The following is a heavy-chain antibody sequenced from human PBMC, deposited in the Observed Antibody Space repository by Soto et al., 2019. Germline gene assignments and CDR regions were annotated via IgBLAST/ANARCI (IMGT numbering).Heavy chain of an antibody. V-gene: IGHV1-3*01. CDR1: GYTFSTYA. CDR2: INAGIGYP. J-gene: IGHJ4*02. CDR3: ARVRTFWFGEVDY. D-gene: IGHD3-10*01. Sequence: QVQLVQSGAEVKKPGASVKVSCKASGYTFSTYAMHWVRQAPGQRLEWMGWINAGIGYPKYSQRFQGRVTITRDTSASKGYMEVSSLRAEDTAVYYWARVRTFWFGEVDYWGQGTLGTVSS.